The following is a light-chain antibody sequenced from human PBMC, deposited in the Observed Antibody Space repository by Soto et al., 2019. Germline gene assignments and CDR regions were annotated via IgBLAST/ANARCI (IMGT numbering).Light chain of an antibody. Sequence: EIVMTQSPATLSVSPGERATLSCRASQSVSSNLAWYQQKPGQAPRLLIYGASTRATGIPARFSGSGSGTEFTRTINSRLSQDYAVSYFQQYNNWSLWTFGQGTKVEIK. J-gene: IGKJ1*01. CDR2: GAS. CDR3: QQYNNWSLWT. CDR1: QSVSSN. V-gene: IGKV3-15*01.